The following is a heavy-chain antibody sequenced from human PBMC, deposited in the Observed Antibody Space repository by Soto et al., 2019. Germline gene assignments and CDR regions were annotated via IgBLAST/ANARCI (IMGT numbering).Heavy chain of an antibody. V-gene: IGHV4-59*01. CDR2: IYYSGTT. CDR3: ARVSYGDYANYRFDY. J-gene: IGHJ4*02. CDR1: GGSINSYY. Sequence: PSETLSLTCTVSGGSINSYYWSWIRQPPGKGLEWIGYIYYSGTTSYNPSLKSRVTISVDTSKNQFSLKLSSVSAADTAVYYCARVSYGDYANYRFDYWGQGTLVTVSS. D-gene: IGHD4-17*01.